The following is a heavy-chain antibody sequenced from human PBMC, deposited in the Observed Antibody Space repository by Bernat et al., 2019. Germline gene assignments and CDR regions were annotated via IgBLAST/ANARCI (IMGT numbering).Heavy chain of an antibody. V-gene: IGHV3-30*01. J-gene: IGHJ6*03. CDR2: ISYDGSNK. CDR3: ARDRRYSGYDEGAYYYYYMDV. CDR1: GFTFSSYA. D-gene: IGHD5-12*01. Sequence: QVQLVESGGGVVQPERSLRLSCAASGFTFSSYAMHWVRQAPGKGLEWVAVISYDGSNKYYADSVKGRFTISRDNSKNTLYLQMNSLRAEDTAVYYCARDRRYSGYDEGAYYYYYMDVWGKGTTVTVSS.